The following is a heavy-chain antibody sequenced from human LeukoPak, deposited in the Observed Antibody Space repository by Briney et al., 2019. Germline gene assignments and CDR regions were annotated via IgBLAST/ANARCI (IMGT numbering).Heavy chain of an antibody. V-gene: IGHV1-2*02. CDR1: GYTFTGYY. D-gene: IGHD2-15*01. J-gene: IGHJ4*02. CDR2: INPNHGDT. CDR3: ARAPRGFCSGGSCFDF. Sequence: ASVKVSCKASGYTFTGYYMHWVRQAPGQGLEWMGWINPNHGDTNYAQKFQGRVTMTRDTSISTAYMELSRLRSDDTAVYYCARAPRGFCSGGSCFDFWGQGTLVTVSS.